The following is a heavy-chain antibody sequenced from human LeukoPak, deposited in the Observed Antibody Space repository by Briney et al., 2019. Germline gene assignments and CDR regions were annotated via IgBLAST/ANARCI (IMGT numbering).Heavy chain of an antibody. CDR1: GFTVSGNS. Sequence: GGSLRLSCTVSGFTVSGNSMSWVRQAPGKGLEWVSYISSSGSTIYYADSVKGRFTISRDNAKNSLYLQMNSLRAEDTAVYYCARAGSVLRYFDWLSPFDYWGQGTLVTVSS. V-gene: IGHV3-11*04. D-gene: IGHD3-9*01. J-gene: IGHJ4*02. CDR2: ISSSGSTI. CDR3: ARAGSVLRYFDWLSPFDY.